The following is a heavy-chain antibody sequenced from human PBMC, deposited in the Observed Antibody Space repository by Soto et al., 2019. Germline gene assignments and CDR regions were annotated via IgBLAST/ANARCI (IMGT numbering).Heavy chain of an antibody. CDR2: IIPIFGTA. V-gene: IGHV1-69*01. D-gene: IGHD6-13*01. CDR1: GGTFSSYA. CDR3: AGGSSWFVHAFDI. J-gene: IGHJ3*02. Sequence: QVQLVQSGGEVKKPGSSVKVSCKASGGTFSSYAISWVRQAPGQGLGWMGGIIPIFGTANYAQKLQGRTTIAADDSTSTDYMERSSLCAEATAEYYCAGGSSWFVHAFDIWGQGTMVTVSS.